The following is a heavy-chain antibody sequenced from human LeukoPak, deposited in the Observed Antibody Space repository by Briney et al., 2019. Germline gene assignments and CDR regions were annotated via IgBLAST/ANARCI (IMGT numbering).Heavy chain of an antibody. J-gene: IGHJ5*02. D-gene: IGHD3-10*01. CDR2: ISAYNGNT. Sequence: ASVKVSCTASGYTFTSYGISWVRQAPGQGLEWMGWISAYNGNTNYAQKLQGRVTMTTDTSTSTAYMELRSLRSDDTAVYYCARVTSVGGSGSYYNWFDPWGQGTLVTVSS. CDR3: ARVTSVGGSGSYYNWFDP. V-gene: IGHV1-18*01. CDR1: GYTFTSYG.